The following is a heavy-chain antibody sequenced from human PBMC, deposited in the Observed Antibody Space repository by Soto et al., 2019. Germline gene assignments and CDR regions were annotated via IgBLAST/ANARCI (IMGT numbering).Heavy chain of an antibody. Sequence: PGGSLRLSCAASGFTFISYGMHWVLQAPGKGLEWVAVISYDGSNKYYADSVKGRFTISRDNSKNTLYLQMNSLRAEDTAVYYCAKDEGGSTYYYGSGRYLLYYRGKGKLVTVDS. D-gene: IGHD3-10*01. V-gene: IGHV3-30*18. CDR3: AKDEGGSTYYYGSGRYLLYY. J-gene: IGHJ4*02. CDR1: GFTFISYG. CDR2: ISYDGSNK.